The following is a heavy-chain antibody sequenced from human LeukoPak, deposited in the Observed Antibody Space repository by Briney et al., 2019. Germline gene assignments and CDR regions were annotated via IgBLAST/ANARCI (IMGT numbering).Heavy chain of an antibody. CDR1: GYNFFKYA. CDR3: ARKGCSSTSCQTDY. J-gene: IGHJ4*02. Sequence: ASVTVSCKTSGYNFFKYAIHWVRQAPGQRFEWMGWIDGGNGDTRFSQKFQDRVSFTRDTFATTVYMELTSLRSDDTAVYYCARKGCSSTSCQTDYWGQGTLVTVSS. V-gene: IGHV1-3*01. D-gene: IGHD2-2*01. CDR2: IDGGNGDT.